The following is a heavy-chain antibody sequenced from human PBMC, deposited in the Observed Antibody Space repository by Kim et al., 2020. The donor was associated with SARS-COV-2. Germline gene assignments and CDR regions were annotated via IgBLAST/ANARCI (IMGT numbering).Heavy chain of an antibody. CDR2: IIPIFGTA. J-gene: IGHJ4*02. Sequence: SVKVSCKASGGTFSSYAISWVRQAPGQGLEWMGGIIPIFGTANYAQKFQGRVTITADESTSTAYMELSSLRSEDTAVYYCVKRRDGYNGFFDYWGQGTLVTVSS. CDR1: GGTFSSYA. D-gene: IGHD5-12*01. CDR3: VKRRDGYNGFFDY. V-gene: IGHV1-69*13.